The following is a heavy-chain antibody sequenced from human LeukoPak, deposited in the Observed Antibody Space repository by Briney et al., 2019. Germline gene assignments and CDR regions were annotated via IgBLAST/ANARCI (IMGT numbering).Heavy chain of an antibody. CDR2: IRYDGSNK. V-gene: IGHV3-30*02. D-gene: IGHD6-6*01. Sequence: GGSLRLSCAASGFTFISYGMHWVRQAPGKGLEGVAFIRYDGSNKYYADSVKGRFTISRDNSKNTLYLQMNSLRAEDTAVYYCARSYSSSSGGPDYWGQGTLVTVSS. J-gene: IGHJ4*02. CDR1: GFTFISYG. CDR3: ARSYSSSSGGPDY.